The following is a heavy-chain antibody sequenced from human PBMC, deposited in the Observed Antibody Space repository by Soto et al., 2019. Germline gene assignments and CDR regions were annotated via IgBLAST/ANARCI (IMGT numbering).Heavy chain of an antibody. CDR3: ARHHDS. Sequence: PSETPSLTRTVSCCSINRSSSYWGWIRQPPGKGLEWIGYIYYSGSTNYNPSLKSRVTISVDTSKNQFSLKLSSVTAADTAVYYCARHHDSWGQGTLVTVSS. CDR1: CCSINRSSSY. CDR2: IYYSGST. J-gene: IGHJ4*02. V-gene: IGHV4-61*05.